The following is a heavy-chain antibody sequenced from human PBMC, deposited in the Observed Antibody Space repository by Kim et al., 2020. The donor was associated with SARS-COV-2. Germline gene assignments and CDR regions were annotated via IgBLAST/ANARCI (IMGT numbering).Heavy chain of an antibody. CDR2: IKSKTDGGTT. V-gene: IGHV3-15*01. CDR3: TTLLRYFDWLAVKCSYCGRDV. Sequence: GGSLRLSCAASGFTFSNAWMSWVRQAPGKGLEWVGRIKSKTDGGTTDYAAPVKGRFTISRDASKNTLYLQMNSLKTEDTAVYYCTTLLRYFDWLAVKCSYCGRDVWGARTTVTVSP. D-gene: IGHD3-9*01. J-gene: IGHJ6*04. CDR1: GFTFSNAW.